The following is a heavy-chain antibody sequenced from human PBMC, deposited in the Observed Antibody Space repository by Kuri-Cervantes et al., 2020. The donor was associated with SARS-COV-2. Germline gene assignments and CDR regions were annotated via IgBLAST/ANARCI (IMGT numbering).Heavy chain of an antibody. Sequence: GESLKISCAASGFTFSSYAMSWVRQAPGKGLEWVSAISGSGGSTYYADSVKGRFTISRDNAKNSLYLQMNSLRAEDTAVYYCARGRKTSPGPWNGFDIWGQGTMVTVSS. CDR3: ARGRKTSPGPWNGFDI. CDR1: GFTFSSYA. D-gene: IGHD1-1*01. V-gene: IGHV3-23*01. CDR2: ISGSGGST. J-gene: IGHJ3*02.